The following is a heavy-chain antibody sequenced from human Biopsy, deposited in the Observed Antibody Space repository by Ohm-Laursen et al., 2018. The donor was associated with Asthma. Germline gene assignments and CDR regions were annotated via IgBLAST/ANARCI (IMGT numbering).Heavy chain of an antibody. D-gene: IGHD5-18*01. CDR2: IHNSGNT. V-gene: IGHV4-59*01. CDR3: ARGQGRGIQLWSLDP. CDR1: GGSISSDY. J-gene: IGHJ5*02. Sequence: SVPLSLTCTVSGGSISSDYWSWLRQSPGKGLEWIGYIHNSGNTNYNPSLKSRVTISLHTSKNHFSLRLCFVTAADTAVYFCARGQGRGIQLWSLDPWGQGILVTVSS.